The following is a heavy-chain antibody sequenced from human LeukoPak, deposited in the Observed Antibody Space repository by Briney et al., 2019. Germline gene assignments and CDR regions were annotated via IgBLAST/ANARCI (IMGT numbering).Heavy chain of an antibody. J-gene: IGHJ4*02. D-gene: IGHD4/OR15-4a*01. CDR2: ITSSSSSI. Sequence: GGSLRLSCVASGFTFSIYTMSWVRQAPGKGLEWVSSITSSSSSIYSADSVKGRLTISRDNAKNSLYLEMNSLRDEGTAVYYCARDLAWGAYWGQGTQVTVSS. CDR1: GFTFSIYT. CDR3: ARDLAWGAY. V-gene: IGHV3-21*01.